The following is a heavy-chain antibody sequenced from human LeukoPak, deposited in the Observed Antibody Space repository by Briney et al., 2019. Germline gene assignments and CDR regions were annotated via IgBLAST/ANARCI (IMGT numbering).Heavy chain of an antibody. CDR3: TRENDYVWGSHRPNYYFDY. V-gene: IGHV3-7*01. D-gene: IGHD3-16*02. Sequence: GGSLRLSCAASGFTFSSYWMSWVRQAPGKGLEWVANIKQEGSEKYYVDSVKARCTISRDNAKSSLYLQMNSLRAEDTAVSYCTRENDYVWGSHRPNYYFDYWGQGTLGTASS. J-gene: IGHJ4*02. CDR1: GFTFSSYW. CDR2: IKQEGSEK.